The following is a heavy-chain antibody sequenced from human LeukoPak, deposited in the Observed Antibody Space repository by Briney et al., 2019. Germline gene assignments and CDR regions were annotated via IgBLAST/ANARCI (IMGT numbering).Heavy chain of an antibody. CDR3: ARGQRYYDFWSGYYQFDY. D-gene: IGHD3-3*01. Sequence: ASVKVSCKASGYTFTSYDINWVRQATGQGLEWMGWMNPNSGNTGYAQKFQGRVTMTRNTSISTAYMELSSLRSEGTAVYYCARGQRYYDFWSGYYQFDYWGQGTLVTVSS. V-gene: IGHV1-8*01. CDR1: GYTFTSYD. J-gene: IGHJ4*02. CDR2: MNPNSGNT.